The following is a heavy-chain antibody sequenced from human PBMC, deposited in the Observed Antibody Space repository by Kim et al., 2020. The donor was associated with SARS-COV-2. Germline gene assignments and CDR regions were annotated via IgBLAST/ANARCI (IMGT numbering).Heavy chain of an antibody. CDR3: TIAGGYDYSFGALPFDY. V-gene: IGHV3-49*04. D-gene: IGHD5-12*01. Sequence: GGSLRLSCTASGFTFGDYAMSWVRQAPGKGLEWVGFIRSKAYGGTTEYAASVKGRFTISRDDSKSIAYLQMNSLKTEDTAVYYCTIAGGYDYSFGALPFDYWGQGTLVTVSS. CDR1: GFTFGDYA. J-gene: IGHJ4*02. CDR2: IRSKAYGGTT.